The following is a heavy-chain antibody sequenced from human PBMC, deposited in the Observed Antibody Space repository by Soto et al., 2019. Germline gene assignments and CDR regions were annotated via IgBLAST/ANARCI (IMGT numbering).Heavy chain of an antibody. D-gene: IGHD5-18*01. CDR2: IYYSGST. V-gene: IGHV4-31*03. CDR1: GGSISSGGYY. J-gene: IGHJ4*02. CDR3: ARVRRGYSYGYIDY. Sequence: PSETLSLTCTVSGGSISSGGYYWSWIRQHPGKGLEWIGYIYYSGSTYYNPSLKSRVTISVDTSKNQFSLKLSSVTAADTAVYYRARVRRGYSYGYIDYWGQGTLVTVSS.